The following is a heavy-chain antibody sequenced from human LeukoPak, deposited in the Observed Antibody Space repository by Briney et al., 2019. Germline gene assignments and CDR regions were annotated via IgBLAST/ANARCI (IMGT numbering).Heavy chain of an antibody. CDR1: GGTFNSYV. D-gene: IGHD3-3*01. Sequence: SVKVSCKASGGTFNSYVISWVRQAPGQGLEWMGGIIPIFGTANYAQKFQGRVTITADESTSTAYMELSSLRFEDTAVYYCARGPLRFLGGVDYWGQGTLVTVFS. CDR3: ARGPLRFLGGVDY. J-gene: IGHJ4*02. V-gene: IGHV1-69*13. CDR2: IIPIFGTA.